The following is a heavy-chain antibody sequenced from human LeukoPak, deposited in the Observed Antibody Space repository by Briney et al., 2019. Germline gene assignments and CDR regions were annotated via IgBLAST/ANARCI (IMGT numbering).Heavy chain of an antibody. V-gene: IGHV3-23*01. CDR2: ISGSGANT. Sequence: GGSLRLSCATSGFTFTSYALSWVRQAPGKGLEWVSGISGSGANTYYAESVKGRFTISRDNSKNTLYLQMNSLRAEDTAVYYCAKDIGYWGQGTLVTVSS. CDR3: AKDIGY. J-gene: IGHJ4*02. D-gene: IGHD1-26*01. CDR1: GFTFTSYA.